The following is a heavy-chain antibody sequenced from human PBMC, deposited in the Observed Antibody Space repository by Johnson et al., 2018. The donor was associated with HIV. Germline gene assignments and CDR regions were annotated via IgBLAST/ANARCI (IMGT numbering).Heavy chain of an antibody. Sequence: QVQLVESGGGLVKPGGSLRLSCAASGFTFSDYYMSWIRQAPRKGLEWISYISSSGSTIYYADSVKGRFTISRDNAKKSLYLQMNSLRDEDTAVYYCARESTPWGADYVGYGFDIWGQGTMVTVSS. V-gene: IGHV3-11*04. J-gene: IGHJ3*02. CDR1: GFTFSDYY. D-gene: IGHD4-17*01. CDR3: ARESTPWGADYVGYGFDI. CDR2: ISSSGSTI.